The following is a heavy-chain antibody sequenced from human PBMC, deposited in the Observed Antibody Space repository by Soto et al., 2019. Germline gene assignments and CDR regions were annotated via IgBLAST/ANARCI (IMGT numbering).Heavy chain of an antibody. CDR1: GYTFTSYG. CDR2: ISAYNGNS. D-gene: IGHD2-21*02. Sequence: VKVSCKASGYTFTSYGISWVRQAPGQGLEWMGWISAYNGNSNYAQKLQGRVTMTTDTSTSTAYMELRSLRSDDTAVYYCASGVVTAYALDYWGQGTLVTVSS. J-gene: IGHJ4*02. V-gene: IGHV1-18*01. CDR3: ASGVVTAYALDY.